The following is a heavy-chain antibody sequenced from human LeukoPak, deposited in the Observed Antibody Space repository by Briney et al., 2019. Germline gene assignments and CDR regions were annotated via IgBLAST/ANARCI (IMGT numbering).Heavy chain of an antibody. D-gene: IGHD3-22*01. CDR2: ISSSGSTI. J-gene: IGHJ4*02. V-gene: IGHV3-11*01. CDR1: GFTFSDYY. Sequence: PGGSLRLSCAASGFTFSDYYMSWIRQAPGKGLEWVSYISSSGSTIYYADSVKGRFTISRDNAKNSLYLQMNSLRAEDTAVYYCARDLAPYYYDSSGYNDYWGQGTLVTVSS. CDR3: ARDLAPYYYDSSGYNDY.